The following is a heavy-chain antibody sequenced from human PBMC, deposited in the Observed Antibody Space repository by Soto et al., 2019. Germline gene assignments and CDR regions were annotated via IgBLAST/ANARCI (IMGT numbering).Heavy chain of an antibody. V-gene: IGHV3-23*01. CDR3: AKACVNTAVSYYYYYGIDV. D-gene: IGHD5-18*01. CDR2: ISSSGCST. CDR1: GFTFSSYA. J-gene: IGHJ6*02. Sequence: GGSLRLSCAASGFTFSSYAMSWVRQAPGKGLEWVSVISSSGCSTSYADSVKGRFTIYKDNAKNTMYLQMNSLRAEEAAVYCYAKACVNTAVSYYYYYGIDVWGQGTTVTVSS.